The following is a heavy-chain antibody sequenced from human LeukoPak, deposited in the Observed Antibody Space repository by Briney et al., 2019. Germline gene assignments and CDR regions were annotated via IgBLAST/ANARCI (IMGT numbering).Heavy chain of an antibody. J-gene: IGHJ3*02. CDR3: ARDPTTVTKGLDI. CDR2: ISYIGST. V-gene: IGHV4-59*02. Sequence: SETLSLTCSVSGGSVSTHYWSWIRQPPGKGLEWIGYISYIGSTNYNPSLKSRVTISVDTSKNQFSLKLSSVTAADTAVYYCARDPTTVTKGLDIWGKGTMVAVSS. D-gene: IGHD4-17*01. CDR1: GGSVSTHY.